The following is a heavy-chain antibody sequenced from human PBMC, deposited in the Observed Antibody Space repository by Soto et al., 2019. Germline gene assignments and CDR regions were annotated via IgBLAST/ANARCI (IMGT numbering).Heavy chain of an antibody. V-gene: IGHV3-30*18. J-gene: IGHJ4*02. CDR1: GITFRNYA. Sequence: QVQLVESGGGVVQPGRSLRLSCAASGITFRNYAMHWVRQAPGQGLEWVAVISDDGSNKYYADTVKGRFTISRDNFKNTLYLQMNSLSAEDTAVYYCAKDRYVDSVGAHFDYWGQGTLVTASS. CDR3: AKDRYVDSVGAHFDY. CDR2: ISDDGSNK. D-gene: IGHD1-26*01.